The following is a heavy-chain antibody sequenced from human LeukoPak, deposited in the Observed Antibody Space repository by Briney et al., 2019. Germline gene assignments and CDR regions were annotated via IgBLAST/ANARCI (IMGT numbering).Heavy chain of an antibody. Sequence: RSSVKVSCKASGGTFSSYAISWVRQAPGQRLEWMGGIIPIFGTANYAQKFQGRVTITTDESTSTAYMELSSLRSEDTAVYYCARSPSDIVVVVAALPYYFDYWGQGTLVTVSS. CDR2: IIPIFGTA. CDR3: ARSPSDIVVVVAALPYYFDY. CDR1: GGTFSSYA. D-gene: IGHD2-15*01. J-gene: IGHJ4*02. V-gene: IGHV1-69*05.